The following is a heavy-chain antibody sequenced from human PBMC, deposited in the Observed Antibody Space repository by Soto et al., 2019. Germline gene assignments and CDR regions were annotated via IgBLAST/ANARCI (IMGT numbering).Heavy chain of an antibody. CDR3: ARESIGYCSGGSCYWYYYYGMDV. J-gene: IGHJ6*02. Sequence: GGSLRLSCAASGFTFSSYWMSWVRQAPGKGLEWVASIKQDGSEKYYVDSVKGRLTISRDNAKNSLYLQMNSLRAEDTAVYYCARESIGYCSGGSCYWYYYYGMDVWGQGTTVTVSS. CDR2: IKQDGSEK. CDR1: GFTFSSYW. V-gene: IGHV3-7*01. D-gene: IGHD2-15*01.